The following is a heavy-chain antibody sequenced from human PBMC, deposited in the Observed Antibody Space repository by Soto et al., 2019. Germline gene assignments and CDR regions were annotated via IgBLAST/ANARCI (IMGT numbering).Heavy chain of an antibody. V-gene: IGHV4-59*01. CDR3: ARGASRVVVVPARYYYYMDV. J-gene: IGHJ6*03. Sequence: QVQLQESGPGLVKPSETLSLTCTVSGGSISSYYWSWIRQPPGKGLEWIGYIYYSGSTNYNHSHKSRVTISVDTSKNQFSLKLSSVTAADTAVYYCARGASRVVVVPARYYYYMDVWGKGTTVTVSS. CDR2: IYYSGST. D-gene: IGHD2-2*01. CDR1: GGSISSYY.